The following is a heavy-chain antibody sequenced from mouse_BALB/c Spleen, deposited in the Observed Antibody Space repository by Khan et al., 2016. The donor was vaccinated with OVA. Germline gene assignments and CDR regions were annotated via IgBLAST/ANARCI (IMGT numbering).Heavy chain of an antibody. CDR1: GYSFTDYF. J-gene: IGHJ1*01. D-gene: IGHD2-12*01. V-gene: IGHV1-20*02. CDR3: ARTCDSDFDV. CDR2: INPHIGEP. Sequence: IQLLQSGPELMKPGASVKISCKASGYSFTDYFMNWVMQGHGKSLEWIGRINPHIGEPFYNHKFRDQFSLTVDESSSTAYLELRSLAYEDSAVYYCARTCDSDFDVWGAGTTVTVSS.